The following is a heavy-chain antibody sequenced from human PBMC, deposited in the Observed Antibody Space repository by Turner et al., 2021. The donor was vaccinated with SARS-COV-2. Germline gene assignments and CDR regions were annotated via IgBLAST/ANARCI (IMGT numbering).Heavy chain of an antibody. CDR2: ISYDGRNK. CDR1: GFTFSPYA. Sequence: QGQLLDSGVGVVQPWRSLGLSCAAPGFTFSPYARHWVRRASGKGMEWVAVISYDGRNKYYADSVKDRFTISRDNSKNTLYLQMNSLRAEDTAVYYCARAGWDLLPFDAFDIWGQGTMVTISS. V-gene: IGHV3-30*04. CDR3: ARAGWDLLPFDAFDI. J-gene: IGHJ3*02. D-gene: IGHD1-26*01.